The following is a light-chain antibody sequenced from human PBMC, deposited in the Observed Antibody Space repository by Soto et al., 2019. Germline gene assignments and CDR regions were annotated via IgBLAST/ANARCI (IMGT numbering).Light chain of an antibody. J-gene: IGKJ3*01. Sequence: DIQMTQSPPTLSASVGDRVTITCRASQSINNWLAWYQQKPGKAPKLLIYKASTLENGVPSRFSGSGSGTEFTLTIGCLQPDDSATYYCQHYNSYSEFSFGPGTKVDIK. V-gene: IGKV1-5*03. CDR2: KAS. CDR3: QHYNSYSEFS. CDR1: QSINNW.